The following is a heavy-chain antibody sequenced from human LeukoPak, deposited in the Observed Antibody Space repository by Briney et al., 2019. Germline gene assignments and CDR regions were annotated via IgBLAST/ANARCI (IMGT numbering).Heavy chain of an antibody. J-gene: IGHJ5*02. CDR1: GFTFSTYG. CDR2: ISGSGGST. Sequence: GGSLRLSCAASGFTFSTYGMTWVRQAPGKGLEWVSAISGSGGSTYYADSVKGRFTISRDNSKNTLYLQMNSLRAEDTAVYYCASYRPTLAQFDPWGQGTLVTVSS. CDR3: ASYRPTLAQFDP. D-gene: IGHD4-11*01. V-gene: IGHV3-23*01.